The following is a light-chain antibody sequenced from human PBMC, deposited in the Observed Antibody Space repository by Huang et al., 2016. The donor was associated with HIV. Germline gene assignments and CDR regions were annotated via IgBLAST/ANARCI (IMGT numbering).Light chain of an antibody. V-gene: IGKV1-39*01. CDR3: QQSYSTPRT. CDR1: QSINTY. J-gene: IGKJ1*01. Sequence: DIQMTQSPSSLSASVGDRVTITCRASQSINTYLNWYQQKPGQAPNLLIYATSSLQSGDPSRFSGSGSGTDFTLTISRLQPEDFATYFCQQSYSTPRTFGQGTKVEIK. CDR2: ATS.